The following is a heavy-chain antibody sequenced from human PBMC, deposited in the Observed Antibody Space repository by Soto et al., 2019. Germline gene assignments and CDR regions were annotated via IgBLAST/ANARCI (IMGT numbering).Heavy chain of an antibody. CDR2: VYYSGST. CDR1: GGSISSSGYY. CDR3: ALYRGGYDLFDH. V-gene: IGHV4-31*03. D-gene: IGHD3-22*01. J-gene: IGHJ4*02. Sequence: SENLSLTCSVSGGSISSSGYYCTWIRQHPGKGLEWIGYVYYSGSTYYNPSLKSRVTISVDTSRNQFSLNLRSVTAADTAVYYCALYRGGYDLFDHWGQGTLVIVSS.